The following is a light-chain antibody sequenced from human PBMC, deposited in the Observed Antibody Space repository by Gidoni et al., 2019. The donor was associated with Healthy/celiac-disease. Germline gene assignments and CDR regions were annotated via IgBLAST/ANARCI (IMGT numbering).Light chain of an antibody. CDR2: GAS. J-gene: IGKJ1*01. V-gene: IGKV3-15*01. Sequence: DIVMTQSPATLSVSPGERATLSCRASQSISSNLAWYQQKPGQAPRLLIYGASTRATGIPARFSGSGSGTEFILTISSLQSEDVAVYYCQQYDNWPPWTFGQGTKVEIK. CDR3: QQYDNWPPWT. CDR1: QSISSN.